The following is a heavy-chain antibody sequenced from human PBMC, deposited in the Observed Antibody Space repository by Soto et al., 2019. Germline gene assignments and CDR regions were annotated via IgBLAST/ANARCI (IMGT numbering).Heavy chain of an antibody. J-gene: IGHJ4*02. D-gene: IGHD6-19*01. Sequence: EVQLVESGGGLVQPGGSLRLSCAGSGFTFSSNWVHWVRQAPGKGLVWVSRINSDGSSATYADSVMGRFTISRDNAKNTLYVQMNSLRAEDTAVYFCARGPTGWYGFDYWGQGTLVTVSS. V-gene: IGHV3-74*01. CDR1: GFTFSSNW. CDR3: ARGPTGWYGFDY. CDR2: INSDGSSA.